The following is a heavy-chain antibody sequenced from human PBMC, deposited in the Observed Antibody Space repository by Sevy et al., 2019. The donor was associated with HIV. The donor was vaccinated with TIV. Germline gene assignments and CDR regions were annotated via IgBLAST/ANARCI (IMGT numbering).Heavy chain of an antibody. CDR1: GGSFSGYY. D-gene: IGHD2-15*01. Sequence: SKTLSLTCAVYGGSFSGYYWSWIRQPPGKGLEWIGEINHSGSTNYNPSLKSRVTISVDTSKDQFSLKLSSVTAADTAVYYCARGKDIVVVVAATTNYFDYWGQGTLVTVSS. V-gene: IGHV4-34*01. CDR2: INHSGST. CDR3: ARGKDIVVVVAATTNYFDY. J-gene: IGHJ4*02.